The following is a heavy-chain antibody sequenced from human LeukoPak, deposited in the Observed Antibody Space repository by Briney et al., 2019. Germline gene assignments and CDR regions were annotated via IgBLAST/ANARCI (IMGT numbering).Heavy chain of an antibody. J-gene: IGHJ3*02. CDR3: ARGLGYCSGGSCYGDDI. CDR2: ISSSSSYI. CDR1: GFTFSSYS. V-gene: IGHV3-21*01. Sequence: PGGSLRLSCAASGFTFSSYSMNWVRQAPGKGLEWVSSISSSSSYIYYAVSVKGRFTISRDNAKNSLYLQMNSLRAEDTAVYYCARGLGYCSGGSCYGDDIWGQGTMVTVSS. D-gene: IGHD2-15*01.